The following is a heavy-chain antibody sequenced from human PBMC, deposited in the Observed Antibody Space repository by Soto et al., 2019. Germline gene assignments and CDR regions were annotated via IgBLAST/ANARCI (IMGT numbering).Heavy chain of an antibody. J-gene: IGHJ4*02. CDR3: ARILVGAFDF. Sequence: PXETLSLACADYRGSLSDKIRTWIRQSPGKGLEWIGDINHRGSTSYNPSLKSRVTILLDTSKNQFSLSLSSVTAADTAVYYCARILVGAFDFWGQVALVTVSS. CDR2: INHRGST. CDR1: RGSLSDKI. D-gene: IGHD1-26*01. V-gene: IGHV4-34*01.